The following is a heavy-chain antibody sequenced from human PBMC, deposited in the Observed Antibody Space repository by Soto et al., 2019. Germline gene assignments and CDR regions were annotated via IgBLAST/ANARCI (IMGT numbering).Heavy chain of an antibody. D-gene: IGHD1-26*01. CDR3: TIVGATGGYDY. Sequence: QVQLVQSGAEVKKPGSSVKVSCKASGGTFSSYAISWVRQAPGQGLEWMGGIIPIFGTANYAQKFQGRVTITADEFTSTAYVVLSSLRSEDTAVYYGTIVGATGGYDYWGQGTLVTVSS. J-gene: IGHJ4*02. CDR1: GGTFSSYA. CDR2: IIPIFGTA. V-gene: IGHV1-69*12.